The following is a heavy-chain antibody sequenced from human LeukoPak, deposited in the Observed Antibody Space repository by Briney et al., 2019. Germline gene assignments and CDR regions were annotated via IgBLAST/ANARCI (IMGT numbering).Heavy chain of an antibody. CDR2: INDSGST. Sequence: PSETLSLTCAVYGGSFSGYYWSWIRQPPGKGLEWIGEINDSGSTNYNPSLKSRVTISVDTSKNQFSLKLSSVTAADTAVYYCARGGWLSGDYWGQGTPVTVSS. D-gene: IGHD3-22*01. V-gene: IGHV4-34*01. J-gene: IGHJ4*02. CDR1: GGSFSGYY. CDR3: ARGGWLSGDY.